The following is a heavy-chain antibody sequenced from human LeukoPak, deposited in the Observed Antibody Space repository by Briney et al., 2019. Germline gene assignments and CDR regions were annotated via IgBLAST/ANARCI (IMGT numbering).Heavy chain of an antibody. CDR1: GFTFSTYS. D-gene: IGHD1-26*01. CDR2: ISSSSSYI. J-gene: IGHJ6*03. CDR3: ARATWDPNYYYYMDV. Sequence: GGSLRLSCAASGFTFSTYSMTWVRQAPGKGLEWVSSISSSSSYIYYADSVKGRFTISRDNAKNSLYLQMNSLRAEDTAVYYCARATWDPNYYYYMDVWGKGTTVTISS. V-gene: IGHV3-21*01.